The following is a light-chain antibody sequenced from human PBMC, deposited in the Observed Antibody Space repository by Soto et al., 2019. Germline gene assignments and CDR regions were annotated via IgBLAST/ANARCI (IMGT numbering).Light chain of an antibody. CDR3: QQYGSSPYT. Sequence: EIVLTQSPGTLSLSPGERATLSCRASQSVSSSYLAWYQQKPGQSPRLLIYGASSRATGIPDRFTGSGSGTAFSLNISRLEPEDFAVYYWQQYGSSPYTFGQGTKLEIK. CDR2: GAS. CDR1: QSVSSSY. V-gene: IGKV3-20*01. J-gene: IGKJ2*01.